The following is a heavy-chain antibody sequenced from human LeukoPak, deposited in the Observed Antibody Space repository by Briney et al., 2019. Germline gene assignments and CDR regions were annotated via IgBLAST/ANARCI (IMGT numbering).Heavy chain of an antibody. CDR3: ARDRGTFGVVDS. Sequence: GGSLRLSCAASGFTFSNYWMGWVRQAPGKGLEWVANIKPDGSEQYYVDSVKGRFTISRDNAKNSLFLQMDSLRVEDTAVYYCARDRGTFGVVDSWGQGTLVAVSS. CDR2: IKPDGSEQ. J-gene: IGHJ4*02. CDR1: GFTFSNYW. D-gene: IGHD3-3*01. V-gene: IGHV3-7*01.